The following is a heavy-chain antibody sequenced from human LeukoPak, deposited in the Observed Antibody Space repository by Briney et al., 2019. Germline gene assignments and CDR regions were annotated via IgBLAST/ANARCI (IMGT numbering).Heavy chain of an antibody. Sequence: GGSLRLSCEASGFTFNNYWMHWVRHVPGEGRVWVSHINSDGSSTSYADSVKGRFTGSRDNAKNSLYLQMNSLRVEDTAVYYCARVFRPSLTVFIIRGAFDIWGQGTMVTVSS. CDR1: GFTFNNYW. J-gene: IGHJ3*02. CDR3: ARVFRPSLTVFIIRGAFDI. D-gene: IGHD3-3*01. CDR2: INSDGSST. V-gene: IGHV3-74*01.